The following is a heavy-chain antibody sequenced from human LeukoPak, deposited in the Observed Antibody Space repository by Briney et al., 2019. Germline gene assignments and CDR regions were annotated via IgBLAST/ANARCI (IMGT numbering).Heavy chain of an antibody. D-gene: IGHD3-10*01. J-gene: IGHJ5*02. Sequence: PSETLSLTCTVSGGYITTNGYYWVWIRQSPGEALEWIGSISYSGNTFYNPSLKSRVTISVDTSKNHFSLTLTPVTAADTALYFCANSDTFYNVMSGPWGQGTLVTVSS. CDR1: GGYITTNGYY. CDR3: ANSDTFYNVMSGP. V-gene: IGHV4-39*02. CDR2: ISYSGNT.